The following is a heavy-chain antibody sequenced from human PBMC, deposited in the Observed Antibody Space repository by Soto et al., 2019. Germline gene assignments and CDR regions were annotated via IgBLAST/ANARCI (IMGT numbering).Heavy chain of an antibody. CDR2: ISSSSSYT. D-gene: IGHD6-13*01. Sequence: VQLVESGGGVVQPGRSLRLSCAASGFTFSSYAMHWVRQAPGKGLEWVSYISSSSSYTNYADSVKGRFTISRDNAKNSLYLQMNSLRAEDTAVYYCARGLIAAAGTDYGMDVWGQGTTVTVSS. CDR3: ARGLIAAAGTDYGMDV. CDR1: GFTFSSYA. J-gene: IGHJ6*02. V-gene: IGHV3-21*05.